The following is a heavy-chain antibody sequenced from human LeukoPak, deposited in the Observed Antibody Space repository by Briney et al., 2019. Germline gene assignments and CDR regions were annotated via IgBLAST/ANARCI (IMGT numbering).Heavy chain of an antibody. CDR1: GYTFTSYD. J-gene: IGHJ5*02. CDR3: ARGGSSSWYGSGAWFDP. V-gene: IGHV1-8*01. CDR2: MNPNSGNT. D-gene: IGHD6-13*01. Sequence: ASVKVSCKASGYTFTSYDINWVRHATGQGLEWMGWMNPNSGNTGYAQKSQSRVTMTRNTCISTAYMGLRRVRSEDTGVYYCARGGSSSWYGSGAWFDPWGQGTLVTVSS.